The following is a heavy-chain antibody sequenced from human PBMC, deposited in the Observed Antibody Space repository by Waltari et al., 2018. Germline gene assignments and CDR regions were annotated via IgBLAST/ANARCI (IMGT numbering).Heavy chain of an antibody. CDR3: ARGAEASTQPFTPFDY. CDR1: GGSISSGDYY. V-gene: IGHV4-30-4*08. Sequence: QVQLQESGPGLVKPSQTLSLTCTVSGGSISSGDYYWSWIRQPPGKGLEWIGYIYYSGSTYYNPSLKSRVTISVDTSKNQFSLKLSSVTAADTAVYYCARGAEASTQPFTPFDYWGQGTLVTVSS. J-gene: IGHJ4*02. CDR2: IYYSGST. D-gene: IGHD2-2*01.